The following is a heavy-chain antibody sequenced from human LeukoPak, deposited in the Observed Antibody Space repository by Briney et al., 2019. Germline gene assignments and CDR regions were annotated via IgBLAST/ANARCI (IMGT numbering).Heavy chain of an antibody. CDR1: GFTFSSYA. CDR3: AKSRGSSGRYPLIDY. D-gene: IGHD6-19*01. CDR2: ISSNGGST. Sequence: GGSLRLSCSASGFTFSSYAMHWVRQAPGKGLEYVSAISSNGGSTYYADSVKGRFTISRDNSKNTLYLQMSSLRAEDTAVYYCAKSRGSSGRYPLIDYWGQGTLVTVSS. V-gene: IGHV3-64D*09. J-gene: IGHJ4*02.